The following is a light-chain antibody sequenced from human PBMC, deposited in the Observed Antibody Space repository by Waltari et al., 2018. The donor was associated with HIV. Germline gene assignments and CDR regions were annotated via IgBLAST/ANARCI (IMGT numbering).Light chain of an antibody. V-gene: IGLV2-8*01. J-gene: IGLJ1*01. Sequence: QSALTQPPSASGSPGQSVTISCTGTSSDVGGYNYVSWYQQHPGKAPKPMIYEVSKRPSGVPDRFSGSKSGNTASLTVSGLQPEDEAEYYCSSYAGSNNFVFGTGTKVTVL. CDR2: EVS. CDR1: SSDVGGYNY. CDR3: SSYAGSNNFV.